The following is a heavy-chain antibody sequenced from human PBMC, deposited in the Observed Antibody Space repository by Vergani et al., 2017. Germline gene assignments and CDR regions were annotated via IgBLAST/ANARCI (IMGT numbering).Heavy chain of an antibody. D-gene: IGHD1-26*01. J-gene: IGHJ4*02. V-gene: IGHV3-30*18. CDR1: GFTFSSFA. CDR2: ISYDGSNK. Sequence: QVQLVESGGGVVQPGRSLRLSCTASGFTFSSFAMHWVRQAPGKGLEWVAVISYDGSNKYYADSVKGRFTISRDNSKTTLYLQMNSLRAEDTAVYYCAKDSHLWELLSWHYFDYWGQGTLVTVSS. CDR3: AKDSHLWELLSWHYFDY.